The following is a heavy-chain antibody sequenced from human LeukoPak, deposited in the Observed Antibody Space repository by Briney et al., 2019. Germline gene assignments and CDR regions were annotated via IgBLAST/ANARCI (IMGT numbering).Heavy chain of an antibody. V-gene: IGHV4-59*01. CDR2: IFYSGST. CDR3: ARGFSKYPTYHAFDI. Sequence: PAETLSLTCTVSAGSISGYYWNWVRQPPGKGLEWSGYIFYSGSTDYNPSLKGRVTISVDTSKNQFSLKLSSVTAEDTAVYYCARGFSKYPTYHAFDIWGQGTMVTVSS. D-gene: IGHD2-2*02. J-gene: IGHJ3*02. CDR1: AGSISGYY.